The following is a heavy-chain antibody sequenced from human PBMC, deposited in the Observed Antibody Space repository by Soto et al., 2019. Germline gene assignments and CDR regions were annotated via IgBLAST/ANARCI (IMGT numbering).Heavy chain of an antibody. D-gene: IGHD4-17*01. CDR2: INQSGST. CDR3: ARALGDYGGPPGG. V-gene: IGHV4-34*01. CDR1: GGSFSGYY. Sequence: QVQLQQWGAGLLKPSETLSLTCAVYGGSFSGYYWSWLRQPPGKGLEWIGEINQSGSTNYNPSLKSRVTISIDTSKNQFSLMLSSVTAADTAVYYCARALGDYGGPPGGWGQGTLVTVSS. J-gene: IGHJ4*02.